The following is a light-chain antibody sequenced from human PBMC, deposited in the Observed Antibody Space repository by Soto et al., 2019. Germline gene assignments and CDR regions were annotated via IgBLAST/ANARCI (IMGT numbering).Light chain of an antibody. CDR2: DAS. J-gene: IGKJ1*01. CDR3: QQYNSYSWT. CDR1: QSISSW. Sequence: GDRVTITCRASQSISSWLAWYQQKPGKAPKLLIYDASSLESGVPSRFSGSGSGTEFTLTISSLQPDDLATYYCQQYNSYSWTFGQGTKVEI. V-gene: IGKV1-5*01.